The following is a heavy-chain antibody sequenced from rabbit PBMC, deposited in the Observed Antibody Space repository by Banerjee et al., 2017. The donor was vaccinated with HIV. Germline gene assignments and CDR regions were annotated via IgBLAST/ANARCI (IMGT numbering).Heavy chain of an antibody. D-gene: IGHD4-1*01. CDR1: GFSFSNGYV. Sequence: QEQLEESGGDLVKPEGSLTLTCTASGFSFSNGYVMCWVRQAPGKGLEWIACIETTGSSTYTYYANWAKGRFTISKTSSTTMTLQMTSLAAADTATYFCARDLAGVVGWNFNLWGP. CDR3: ARDLAGVVGWNFNL. V-gene: IGHV1S45*01. CDR2: IETTGSSTYT. J-gene: IGHJ4*01.